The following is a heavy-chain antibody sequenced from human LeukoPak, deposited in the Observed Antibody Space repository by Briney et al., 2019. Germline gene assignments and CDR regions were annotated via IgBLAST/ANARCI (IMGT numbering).Heavy chain of an antibody. D-gene: IGHD4-23*01. J-gene: IGHJ4*02. CDR2: INSDGSST. V-gene: IGHV3-74*01. Sequence: PGGSLRLSCAASGFTFSRYYMHWVRQAPGKGLVWVSRINSDGSSTTYADSVKGRFTISRDNAKNSVYLQMNSLRAEDTAVYHCARRPDYGGNTFDYWGQGTLVTVSS. CDR3: ARRPDYGGNTFDY. CDR1: GFTFSRYY.